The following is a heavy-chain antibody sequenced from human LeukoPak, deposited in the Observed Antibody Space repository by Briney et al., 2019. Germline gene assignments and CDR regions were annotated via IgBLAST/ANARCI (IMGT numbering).Heavy chain of an antibody. D-gene: IGHD6-13*01. CDR2: IYPGDSDT. J-gene: IGHJ6*03. V-gene: IGHV5-51*01. CDR3: ARGSSWYSYYYYYMDV. Sequence: GESLKISCKGSGYSFTSYWIGWVRQMPGKGLEWTGIIYPGDSDTRYSPSFQGQVTISADKSISTAYLQWSSLKASDTAMYYCARGSSWYSYYYYYMDVWGKGTTVTVSS. CDR1: GYSFTSYW.